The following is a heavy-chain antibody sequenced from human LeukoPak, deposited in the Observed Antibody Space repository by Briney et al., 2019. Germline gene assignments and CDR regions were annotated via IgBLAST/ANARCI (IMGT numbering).Heavy chain of an antibody. CDR2: INPNSGGT. J-gene: IGHJ4*02. V-gene: IGHV1-2*02. CDR1: GYTFTGYY. CDR3: ARDTYYGYKIDY. Sequence: ASVKVSCKASGYTFTGYYMHWVRQAPGQGLEWMGWINPNSGGTNYAQKYQGRVSMTRDTSISTAYLELSRLRSDDTAVYYCARDTYYGYKIDYWGQGTLVTVSS. D-gene: IGHD3-10*01.